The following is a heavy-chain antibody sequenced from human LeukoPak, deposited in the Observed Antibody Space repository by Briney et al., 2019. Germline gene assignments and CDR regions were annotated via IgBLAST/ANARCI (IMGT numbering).Heavy chain of an antibody. CDR1: GFTFSSYG. CDR2: ISYDGSNK. CDR3: VRGIAVAGTGETLDY. Sequence: GGSLRLSCAASGFTFSSYGMHWVRQAPGKGLECVAVISYDGSNKYYADSVKGRFTISRDNSKNTLYLQMNSLRAEDTAVYYCVRGIAVAGTGETLDYWGQGTLVTVSS. J-gene: IGHJ4*02. V-gene: IGHV3-30*03. D-gene: IGHD6-19*01.